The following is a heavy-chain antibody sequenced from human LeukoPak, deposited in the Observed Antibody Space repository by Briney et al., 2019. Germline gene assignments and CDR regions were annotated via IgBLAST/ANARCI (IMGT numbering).Heavy chain of an antibody. D-gene: IGHD4-17*01. Sequence: PGGSLRLSCAASGFTFSSYWMSWVRQAPGKGLEWVANIKQDGSEKYYVESAKGRFTISRDNAKNSMYLQMNSLRGEDTAVYYCARDYGDYGLDYWGQGTLVTVSS. CDR1: GFTFSSYW. V-gene: IGHV3-7*01. CDR3: ARDYGDYGLDY. J-gene: IGHJ4*02. CDR2: IKQDGSEK.